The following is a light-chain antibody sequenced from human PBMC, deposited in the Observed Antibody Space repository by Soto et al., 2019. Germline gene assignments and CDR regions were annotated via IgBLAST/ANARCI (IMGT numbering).Light chain of an antibody. V-gene: IGKV1-5*03. J-gene: IGKJ1*01. Sequence: DIQVTQSPSTLSASVGDRVTISCRASQSIDRWLAWYQQKPGKAPKLLMYKASILQSGIPSRFSGSGSGTEFTLTISSLQPDDFASYYCQQYSTYPWTFGQGTKVEI. CDR2: KAS. CDR3: QQYSTYPWT. CDR1: QSIDRW.